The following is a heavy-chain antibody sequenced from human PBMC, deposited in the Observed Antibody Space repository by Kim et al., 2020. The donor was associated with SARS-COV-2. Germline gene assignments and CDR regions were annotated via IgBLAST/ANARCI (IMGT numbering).Heavy chain of an antibody. V-gene: IGHV3-30*04. CDR1: GFTFSSYA. CDR2: ISYDGSNK. D-gene: IGHD4-17*01. J-gene: IGHJ4*02. Sequence: GGSLRLSCAASGFTFSSYAMHWVRQAPDKGLEWVAVISYDGSNKYYADSVKGRFTISRDNSKNTLYLQMNSLRAEDTAVYYCAREGSDYGDPFDYWGQGT. CDR3: AREGSDYGDPFDY.